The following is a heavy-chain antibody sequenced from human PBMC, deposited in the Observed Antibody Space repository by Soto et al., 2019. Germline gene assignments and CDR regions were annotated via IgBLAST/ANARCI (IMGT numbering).Heavy chain of an antibody. CDR2: IKHDGSEK. CDR1: GLTFSKYW. V-gene: IGHV3-7*03. D-gene: IGHD6-19*01. CDR3: ASVPGSPGYHGLDV. Sequence: EVQLVESGGGLVQPGGSLRLSCAASGLTFSKYWMTWVRLAPGKGLEWVATIKHDGSEKSNLDSVEGRFTISRDNAKNSLSLQMNSLRVEDTAVYFCASVPGSPGYHGLDVWGQGTTVTVSS. J-gene: IGHJ6*02.